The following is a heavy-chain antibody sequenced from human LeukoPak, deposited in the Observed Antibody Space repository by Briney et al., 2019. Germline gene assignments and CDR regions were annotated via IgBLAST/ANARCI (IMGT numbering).Heavy chain of an antibody. CDR3: ARDALWFGDCPVYP. CDR2: ISSSSSYI. D-gene: IGHD3-10*01. Sequence: PGGSLRLSCAASGFTFSSYSVNWVRQAPGKGLEWVSSISSSSSYIYYADSVKGRFTISRDNAKNSLYLQMNSLRAEDTAVYYCARDALWFGDCPVYPWGQGTLVSVSS. CDR1: GFTFSSYS. V-gene: IGHV3-21*01. J-gene: IGHJ5*02.